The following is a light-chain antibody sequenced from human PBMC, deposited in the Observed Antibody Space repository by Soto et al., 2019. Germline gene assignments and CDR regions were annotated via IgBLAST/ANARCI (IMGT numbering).Light chain of an antibody. CDR1: QNVSSSY. Sequence: EMVLTQSPGTLSLSPGERVTLSCRASQNVSSSYLAWYQQKPGQAPRLLIYGAFSRATDIPDRFSGSGSGTDFTLTISRLEPEDFAVYYCQQYGSSPPYTFGQGTKLEIK. J-gene: IGKJ2*01. V-gene: IGKV3-20*01. CDR2: GAF. CDR3: QQYGSSPPYT.